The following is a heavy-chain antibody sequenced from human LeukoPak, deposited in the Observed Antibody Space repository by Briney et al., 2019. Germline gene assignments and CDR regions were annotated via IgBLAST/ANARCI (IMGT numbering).Heavy chain of an antibody. CDR3: ASGLNMTTVTTLT. CDR1: GGFLCGYY. CDR2: INHSGST. Sequence: PSETLSLTCAVWGGFLCGYYWSWIRQPPGKGLEWIGEINHSGSTNYNPSLKSRVTISVDTSKNQFSLKLSSVTAADTAVYYCASGLNMTTVTTLTWGQGTLVTVSS. V-gene: IGHV4-34*01. D-gene: IGHD4-17*01. J-gene: IGHJ5*02.